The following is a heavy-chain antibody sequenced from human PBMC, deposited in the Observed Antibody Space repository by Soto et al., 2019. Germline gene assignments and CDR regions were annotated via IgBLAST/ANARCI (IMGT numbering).Heavy chain of an antibody. CDR3: AKDEWEGSGWRYYYYGMDV. V-gene: IGHV3-30*18. CDR2: ISYDGSNK. D-gene: IGHD6-19*01. J-gene: IGHJ6*02. Sequence: PGGSLRLSCAASGFTFSSYGMHWVRQAPGKGLEWVAVISYDGSNKYYADSVKGRFTISRDNSKNTLYLQMNSLRAEDTAVYYCAKDEWEGSGWRYYYYGMDVWGQGTTVTVSS. CDR1: GFTFSSYG.